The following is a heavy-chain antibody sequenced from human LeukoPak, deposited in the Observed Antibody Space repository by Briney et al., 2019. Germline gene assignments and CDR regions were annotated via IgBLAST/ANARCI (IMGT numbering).Heavy chain of an antibody. CDR3: ARVNTRNWFDP. Sequence: SQTLSLTCTVSGGSISSGGYYWSWIRQHPGKGLEWIGYIYYSGSTYYNPSLKSRVTISVDTSKNQFSLKPSSVTAADTAVYYCARVNTRNWFDPWGQGTLVTVSS. V-gene: IGHV4-31*03. CDR1: GGSISSGGYY. J-gene: IGHJ5*02. CDR2: IYYSGST. D-gene: IGHD2-15*01.